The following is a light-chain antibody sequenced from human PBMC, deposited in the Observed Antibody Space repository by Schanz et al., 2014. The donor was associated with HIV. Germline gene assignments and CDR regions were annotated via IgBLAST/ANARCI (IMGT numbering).Light chain of an antibody. Sequence: QSVLTQPASVSGFPGQTVTISCTGTNSDIGGYDFVSWYQLHPGKAPKLIIFDVTDRPSGVSNRFSGSKSDNTSSLAISGLRPEDEADYYCTSYTSSHSLVVFGGGTKLTVL. V-gene: IGLV2-14*03. CDR1: NSDIGGYDF. CDR2: DVT. J-gene: IGLJ2*01. CDR3: TSYTSSHSLVV.